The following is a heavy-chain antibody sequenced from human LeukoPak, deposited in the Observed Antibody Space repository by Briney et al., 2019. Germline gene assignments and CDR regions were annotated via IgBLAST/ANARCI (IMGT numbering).Heavy chain of an antibody. Sequence: SETLSLTCTVSGGSISGSYWSWIRQPPGKGLEWIAYMYNSGSTNYNPSLKSRVTISIDTSKNQFSLKLSSLTAADTAVYYCTRGERLGLDSWGQGTLVTVSS. CDR3: TRGERLGLDS. V-gene: IGHV4-59*01. CDR1: GGSISGSY. CDR2: MYNSGST. D-gene: IGHD6-19*01. J-gene: IGHJ4*02.